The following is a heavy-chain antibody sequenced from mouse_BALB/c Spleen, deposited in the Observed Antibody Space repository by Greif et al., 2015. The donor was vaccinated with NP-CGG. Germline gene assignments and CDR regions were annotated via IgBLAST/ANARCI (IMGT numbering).Heavy chain of an antibody. CDR2: IDPENGDT. J-gene: IGHJ4*01. Sequence: VQLQQSGAELVRSGASVKLSCTASGFNIKDYYMHWVKQRPEQGLEWIGWIDPENGDTEYAPKLQGKATMTADTSSNTAYLQLSSLTSEDTAVYYCNAGSSYDHYAMDYWGQGTSVTVSS. CDR1: GFNIKDYY. D-gene: IGHD1-1*01. CDR3: NAGSSYDHYAMDY. V-gene: IGHV14-4*02.